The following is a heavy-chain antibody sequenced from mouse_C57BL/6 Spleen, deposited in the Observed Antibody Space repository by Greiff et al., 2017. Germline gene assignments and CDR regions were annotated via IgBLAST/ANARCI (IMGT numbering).Heavy chain of an antibody. CDR3: ASSPITTVVAGGYFDV. Sequence: VQLQQSGPGLVQPSQSLSITCTVSGFSLTSYGVPWVRQSPGKGLEWLGVIWSGGSTDYNAAFISRLSISKDNSKSQVFFKMNSLQADDTAIYYCASSPITTVVAGGYFDVWGTGTTVTVSS. CDR2: IWSGGST. V-gene: IGHV2-2*01. D-gene: IGHD1-1*01. CDR1: GFSLTSYG. J-gene: IGHJ1*03.